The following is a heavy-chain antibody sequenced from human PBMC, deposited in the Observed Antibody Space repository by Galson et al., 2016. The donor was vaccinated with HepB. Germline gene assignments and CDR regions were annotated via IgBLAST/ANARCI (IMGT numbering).Heavy chain of an antibody. CDR3: ARPLLPESRVATFKLRRRSHFSGMAV. J-gene: IGHJ6*02. CDR2: LGGSGGTT. D-gene: IGHD3-3*01. CDR1: GFIFNNFA. V-gene: IGHV3-23*01. Sequence: SLRLSCAASGFIFNNFAMTWVRQVPGKGLKWVSSLGGSGGTTYYADSVKGRFVISRDNSRSLMYLEMTGLRADDAAVYYCARPLLPESRVATFKLRRRSHFSGMAVWGRGTTVTVSS.